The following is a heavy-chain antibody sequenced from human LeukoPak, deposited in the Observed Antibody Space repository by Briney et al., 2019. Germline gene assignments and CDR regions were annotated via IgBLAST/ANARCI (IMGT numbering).Heavy chain of an antibody. Sequence: ASVEVSCKASGGTFSSYAISWVRQAPGQGLEWMGGIIPIFGTANYAQKFQGRVTITADESTSTAYMELSSLRSEDTAVYYCARDRPPLENGMDVWGQGTTVTVSS. CDR1: GGTFSSYA. CDR2: IIPIFGTA. CDR3: ARDRPPLENGMDV. V-gene: IGHV1-69*01. J-gene: IGHJ6*02.